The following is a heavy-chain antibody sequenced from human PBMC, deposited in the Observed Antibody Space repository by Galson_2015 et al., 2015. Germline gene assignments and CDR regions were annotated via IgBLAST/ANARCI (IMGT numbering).Heavy chain of an antibody. Sequence: SLRLSCAASGFTFSSYWMSWVRQAPGKGLEWVANIKQDGSEKYYVDSVKGRFTISRDNAKNSLYLQMNSLRAEDTAVYYCAREAVTVYYYYYYMDVWGKGTTVTVSS. J-gene: IGHJ6*03. CDR1: GFTFSSYW. V-gene: IGHV3-7*04. D-gene: IGHD4-17*01. CDR2: IKQDGSEK. CDR3: AREAVTVYYYYYYMDV.